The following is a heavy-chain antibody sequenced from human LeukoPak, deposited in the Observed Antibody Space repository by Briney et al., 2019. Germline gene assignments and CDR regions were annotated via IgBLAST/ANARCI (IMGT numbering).Heavy chain of an antibody. Sequence: AGGSLRLSCAASGFTFSSYGMHWVRQAPGKGLEWVAVISYDGSNKYYADSVKGRFTISRDNSKNTLYLQMNSLRAEDTAVCYCAKDSTVKSGSLDYWGQGTLVTVSS. CDR2: ISYDGSNK. D-gene: IGHD1-26*01. V-gene: IGHV3-30*18. J-gene: IGHJ4*02. CDR1: GFTFSSYG. CDR3: AKDSTVKSGSLDY.